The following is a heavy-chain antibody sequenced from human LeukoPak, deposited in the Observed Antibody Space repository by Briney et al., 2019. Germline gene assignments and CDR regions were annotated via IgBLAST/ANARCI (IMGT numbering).Heavy chain of an antibody. J-gene: IGHJ6*03. CDR1: GFTFSSYA. Sequence: PGGSLRLSCAASGFTFSSYAMSWIRQPAGKGLEWIGRIYTSGSTNYNPSLKSRVTISVDTSKNQFSLKLSSVTAADTAVYYCARDREVSGFGELFSYCYYYMDVWGKGTTVTISS. CDR2: IYTSGST. CDR3: ARDREVSGFGELFSYCYYYMDV. D-gene: IGHD3-10*01. V-gene: IGHV4-4*07.